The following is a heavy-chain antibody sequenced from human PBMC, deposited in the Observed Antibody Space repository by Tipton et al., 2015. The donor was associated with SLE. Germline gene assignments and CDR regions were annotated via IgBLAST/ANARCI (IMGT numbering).Heavy chain of an antibody. V-gene: IGHV3-7*01. J-gene: IGHJ4*02. CDR1: GFTISNYW. CDR2: IKHDGSNK. Sequence: SLRLSCAASGFTISNYWMSWVRQSPEKGLEWVANIKHDGSNKYYADSVKGRFTISRGNSKNTLYLQMNSLRAEDTAVYYCAKDMLAYYYGSGSRFDYWGQGTLVTVSS. CDR3: AKDMLAYYYGSGSRFDY. D-gene: IGHD3-10*01.